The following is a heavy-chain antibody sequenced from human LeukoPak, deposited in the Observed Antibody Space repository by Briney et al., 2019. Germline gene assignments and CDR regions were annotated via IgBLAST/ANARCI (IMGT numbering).Heavy chain of an antibody. D-gene: IGHD2-15*01. CDR3: AKDNCSGGSCYSYFDY. CDR2: ISWDGGST. CDR1: GFTFDDYA. V-gene: IGHV3-43D*03. J-gene: IGHJ4*02. Sequence: GSLRLSCAASGFTFDDYAMHWVRQAPGKGLEWVSLISWDGGSTYYADSVKGRFTISRDNGKNSLYLQMNSLRAEDTALYYCAKDNCSGGSCYSYFDYWGQGTLVTVSS.